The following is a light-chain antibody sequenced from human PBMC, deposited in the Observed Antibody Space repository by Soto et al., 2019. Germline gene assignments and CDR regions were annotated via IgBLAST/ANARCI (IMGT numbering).Light chain of an antibody. CDR1: QSVSTY. Sequence: TQSPSSLSSSPGDRVTLTCRASQSVSTYLAWYQQKPGQAPRLLIYDASNRATGVPARFSGSGSGTDYTLTISSLEPEDFAIYYCQQRSNCPITFGQGTRLEIK. CDR3: QQRSNCPIT. J-gene: IGKJ5*01. V-gene: IGKV3-11*01. CDR2: DAS.